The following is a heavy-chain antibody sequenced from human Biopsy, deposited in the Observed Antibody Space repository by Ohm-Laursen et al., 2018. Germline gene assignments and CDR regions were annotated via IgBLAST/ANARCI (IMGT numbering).Heavy chain of an antibody. V-gene: IGHV1-46*01. Sequence: ASVKVSCKASGYTFTTYYIHWVRQAPGQGLEWMGIINPGGNSTAYTQNFQGRVTMTWDTSTTTVYMELSSLRSEDTAVYYCALVSFDYWGQGTLVTVPS. CDR1: GYTFTTYY. D-gene: IGHD2/OR15-2a*01. CDR3: ALVSFDY. J-gene: IGHJ4*02. CDR2: INPGGNST.